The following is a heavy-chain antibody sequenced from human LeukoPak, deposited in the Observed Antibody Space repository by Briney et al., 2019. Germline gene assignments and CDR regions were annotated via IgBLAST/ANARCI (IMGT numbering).Heavy chain of an antibody. CDR3: AKGAQRDYGDYESTPHYYMDV. CDR1: GFTFSSYA. CDR2: ISGSGGST. V-gene: IGHV3-23*01. Sequence: SGGSLRLSCAASGFTFSSYAMSWVRQAPGKGLEWVSAISGSGGSTYYADSVKGRFTISRDNSKNTLYLQMNSLRAEDTAVYYCAKGAQRDYGDYESTPHYYMDVWGKGTTVTVSS. D-gene: IGHD4-17*01. J-gene: IGHJ6*03.